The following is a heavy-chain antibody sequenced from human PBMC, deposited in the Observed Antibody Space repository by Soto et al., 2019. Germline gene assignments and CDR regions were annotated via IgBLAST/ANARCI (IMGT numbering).Heavy chain of an antibody. V-gene: IGHV4-4*02. CDR1: SGSISSNWC. Sequence: QVQLQESGPGLVEPSGTLSLTCVVSSGSISSNWCCSWVRHPPGKGLEWIGESHHRGRTNCNPSLKSRVTISVDKSKHQFSLRLTSVTAADTAVYYCVTYLQTSGYGAFDIWGQGTVVTVSS. CDR3: VTYLQTSGYGAFDI. J-gene: IGHJ3*02. D-gene: IGHD2-15*01. CDR2: SHHRGRT.